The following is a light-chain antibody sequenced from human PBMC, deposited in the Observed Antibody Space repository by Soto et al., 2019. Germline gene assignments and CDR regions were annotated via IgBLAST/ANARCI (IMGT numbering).Light chain of an antibody. CDR2: YNS. Sequence: SYELTQPPSVSVAPGKTARITCGGNNIGSKSVHWYQQKPGQAPVLVIYYNSDRPSGIPERFSGSKSGNTATLTISRVEAGDEADYYCQVWVSSSDHWVFGGGTKLTVL. J-gene: IGLJ3*02. V-gene: IGLV3-21*04. CDR1: NIGSKS. CDR3: QVWVSSSDHWV.